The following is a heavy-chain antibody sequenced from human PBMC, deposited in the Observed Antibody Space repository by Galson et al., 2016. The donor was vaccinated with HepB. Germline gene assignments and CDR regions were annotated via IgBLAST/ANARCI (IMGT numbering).Heavy chain of an antibody. D-gene: IGHD1-26*01. CDR3: AKEHAGSRGWYFDL. Sequence: SLRLSCAASGFSLEDHGMHWVRQAPGKGLEWVSSINWNSRSLDYADSVRGRFTISRDNAKNSLFLQMNSLKLEDAALYYCAKEHAGSRGWYFDLWGRGTLVTVSS. CDR1: GFSLEDHG. V-gene: IGHV3-9*01. CDR2: INWNSRSL. J-gene: IGHJ2*01.